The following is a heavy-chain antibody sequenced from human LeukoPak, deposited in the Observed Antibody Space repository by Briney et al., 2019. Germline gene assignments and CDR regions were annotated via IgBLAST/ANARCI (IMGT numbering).Heavy chain of an antibody. CDR1: GGSISYYY. CDR3: ARHESKDGYRGFDY. Sequence: SETLSLTCTVSGGSISYYYWSWIRQPPGKGLEWIGYIYHSGSTNYNPSLKSRVTISVDRSKKLFSLSLSSMTAADTAVYYCARHESKDGYRGFDYWGQGTLVTVSS. J-gene: IGHJ4*02. D-gene: IGHD5-24*01. CDR2: IYHSGST. V-gene: IGHV4-59*08.